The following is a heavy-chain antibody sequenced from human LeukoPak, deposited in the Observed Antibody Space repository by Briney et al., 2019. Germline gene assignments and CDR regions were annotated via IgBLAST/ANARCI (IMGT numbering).Heavy chain of an antibody. J-gene: IGHJ6*03. V-gene: IGHV4-4*09. D-gene: IGHD6-13*01. CDR2: IYASGGT. CDR1: GGYISNYY. CDR3: ARLTGYQQPTGGYYYYMDV. Sequence: SETLSLTCTVSGGYISNYYWSWIRQPPGKGLEWIGYIYASGGTNYNPSLKSRVTISVDTSKNQFSLRLSSVTAADTAMYYCARLTGYQQPTGGYYYYMDVWGKGTTVTVSS.